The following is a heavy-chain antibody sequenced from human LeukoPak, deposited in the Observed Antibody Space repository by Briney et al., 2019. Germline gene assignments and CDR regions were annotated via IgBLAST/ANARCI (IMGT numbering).Heavy chain of an antibody. CDR1: GYTFTSHA. J-gene: IGHJ4*02. Sequence: ASVKVSCKASGYTFTSHAMHWVRQAPGQRLGWMGWINAGNGNTKYSQKLQGRVTITRDTSATTAYMELSSLRSEDTAVYYCARDHSSSWYFDYWGQGTLVTVSS. CDR3: ARDHSSSWYFDY. CDR2: INAGNGNT. D-gene: IGHD6-13*01. V-gene: IGHV1-3*01.